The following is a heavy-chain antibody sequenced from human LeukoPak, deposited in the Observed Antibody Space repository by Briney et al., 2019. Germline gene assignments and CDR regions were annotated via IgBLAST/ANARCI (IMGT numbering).Heavy chain of an antibody. V-gene: IGHV1-69*05. CDR2: IIPIFGTT. Sequence: GASVKVSCKASGGTFSNDGISWVRQAPGQGLEWMGGIIPIFGTTKYAQKFQGRVTITRDDSTSTAYTELSSLRSDDTAVYYCARMPTNMYYYFYMDVWGKGTTVTVSS. CDR1: GGTFSNDG. J-gene: IGHJ6*03. CDR3: ARMPTNMYYYFYMDV. D-gene: IGHD5-24*01.